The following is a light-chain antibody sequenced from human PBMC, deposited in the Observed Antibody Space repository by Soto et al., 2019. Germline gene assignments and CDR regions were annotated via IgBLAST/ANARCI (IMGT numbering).Light chain of an antibody. Sequence: QSVLTQPPSASGTPGQRVTISCSGSSSNIGSNTVNWYQQLPGTAPKLLIYSNNQRPSGVPDRFSGSKSGTSASLAISGLQAEDEADYYCCSYTTFSKLVFGGGTKLTVL. CDR2: SNN. V-gene: IGLV1-44*01. CDR1: SSNIGSNT. J-gene: IGLJ2*01. CDR3: CSYTTFSKLV.